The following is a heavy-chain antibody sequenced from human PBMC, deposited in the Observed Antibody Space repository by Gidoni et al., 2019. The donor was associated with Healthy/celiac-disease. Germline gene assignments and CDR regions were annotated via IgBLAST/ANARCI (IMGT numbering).Heavy chain of an antibody. J-gene: IGHJ4*02. V-gene: IGHV3-33*01. D-gene: IGHD2-15*01. CDR2: IWYDGSNK. CDR1: GFTFSSYG. Sequence: AASGFTFSSYGMHWVRQAPGKGLEWVAVIWYDGSNKYYADSVKGRFTISRDNSKNTLYLQMNSLRAEDTAVYYCARDMCGGGSCYFFDYWGQGTLVTVSS. CDR3: ARDMCGGGSCYFFDY.